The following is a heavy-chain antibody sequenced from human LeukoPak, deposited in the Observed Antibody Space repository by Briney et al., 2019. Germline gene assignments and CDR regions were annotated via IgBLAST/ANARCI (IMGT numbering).Heavy chain of an antibody. CDR2: IYYSGST. Sequence: TSETLSLTRTVSGGSISNYYWNWIRQPPGKGLEWIGYIYYSGSTSYNPSLKSRVTISVDTPKNQFSLKLSSVTAADTAVYYCARLAGGVTKFDYWGQGTLVTVSS. CDR1: GGSISNYY. V-gene: IGHV4-59*01. D-gene: IGHD3-16*01. J-gene: IGHJ4*02. CDR3: ARLAGGVTKFDY.